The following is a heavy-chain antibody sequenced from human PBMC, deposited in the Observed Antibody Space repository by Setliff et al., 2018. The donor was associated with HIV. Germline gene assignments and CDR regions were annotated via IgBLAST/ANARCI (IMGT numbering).Heavy chain of an antibody. CDR2: INHSGST. J-gene: IGHJ6*02. CDR3: ARDDSSGWHFYYYYGMDV. D-gene: IGHD6-19*01. Sequence: PSETLSLTCAVYGGSFSGYYWSWIRQPPGKGLEWIGGINHSGSTNYNPSLKSRVTISLDTSKNQFSLKLSSVTAADTAVYYCARDDSSGWHFYYYYGMDVWGQGTTVTVSS. V-gene: IGHV4-34*01. CDR1: GGSFSGYY.